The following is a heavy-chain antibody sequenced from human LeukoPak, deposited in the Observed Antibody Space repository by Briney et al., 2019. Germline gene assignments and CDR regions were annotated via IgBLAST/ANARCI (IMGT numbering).Heavy chain of an antibody. CDR1: GYTFTNYA. D-gene: IGHD6-6*01. CDR2: INPGDGDT. CDR3: ARGYSSSSFGY. Sequence: ASVKVSCKASGYTFTNYAVHWVRQAPGQRPEWMGRINPGDGDTKYSQNFQDRVTFGRDTSANTAFMELSSLRSEDTAVYYCARGYSSSSFGYWGQGTLVTVSS. J-gene: IGHJ4*02. V-gene: IGHV1-3*01.